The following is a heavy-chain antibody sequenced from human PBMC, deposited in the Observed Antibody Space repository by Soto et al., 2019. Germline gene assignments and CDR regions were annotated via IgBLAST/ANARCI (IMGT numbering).Heavy chain of an antibody. CDR3: ARSPTAVTTPRRDTFDV. CDR1: GGSISSSTYN. D-gene: IGHD4-17*01. V-gene: IGHV4-39*01. Sequence: SETLSLTCTVSGGSISSSTYNWGWIRQPPGKRLEWIGNIYYSGSPYYNPSLKSRVTISVDTSRNQLSLKLSSVTAADTAVYFCARSPTAVTTPRRDTFDVWGQGTMVTVSS. J-gene: IGHJ3*01. CDR2: IYYSGSP.